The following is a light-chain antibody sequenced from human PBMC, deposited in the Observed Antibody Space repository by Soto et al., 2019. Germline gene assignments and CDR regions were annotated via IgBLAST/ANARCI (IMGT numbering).Light chain of an antibody. CDR3: SSYTSSNTPVV. CDR1: SSDVGGYNY. J-gene: IGLJ2*01. V-gene: IGLV2-14*01. CDR2: EVS. Sequence: QSALTQPASVSGSPGQSITISCTGTSSDVGGYNYVSWYQQHPGKAPKLMIYEVSNRPSGVSNRFSGSKSGNTASLTISGVQAEDEADYYCSSYTSSNTPVVFGGGTELTVL.